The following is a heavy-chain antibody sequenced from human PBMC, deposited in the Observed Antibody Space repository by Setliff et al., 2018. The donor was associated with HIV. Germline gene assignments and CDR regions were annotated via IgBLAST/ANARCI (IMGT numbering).Heavy chain of an antibody. CDR2: IRRRIHGGTT. V-gene: IGHV3-49*04. Sequence: PGGSLRLSCAASGFTFRRYWMTWVRQAPGKGLEWVGLIRRRIHGGTTEYDPSVRGRFTISRDDSKRIIYLWMNRLKAEDTAMYFCTALGTQYNDNYSRIWGQGTLVTVSS. CDR3: TALGTQYNDNYSRI. D-gene: IGHD3-16*01. CDR1: GFTFRRYW. J-gene: IGHJ4*02.